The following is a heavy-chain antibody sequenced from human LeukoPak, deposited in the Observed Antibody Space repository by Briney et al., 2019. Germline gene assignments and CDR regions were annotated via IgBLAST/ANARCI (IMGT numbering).Heavy chain of an antibody. CDR2: ISYSGST. D-gene: IGHD1-14*01. J-gene: IGHJ4*02. CDR3: ASGYNSQYFDY. CDR1: ARSVSSGSSY. V-gene: IGHV4-61*01. Sequence: SPTLSPTWTVAARSVSSGSSYWRWIRPPPGKGLEWIGYISYSGSTNYNPSLKSRFTISVDTSKNQFSLKLSSVTAADTAVYYCASGYNSQYFDYWGQGTLVTVSS.